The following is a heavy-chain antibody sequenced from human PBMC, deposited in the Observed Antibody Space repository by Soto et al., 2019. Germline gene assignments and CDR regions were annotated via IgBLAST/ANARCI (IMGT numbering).Heavy chain of an antibody. CDR1: GFTFDDYA. D-gene: IGHD1-7*01. CDR2: ISWNSGSI. J-gene: IGHJ6*02. V-gene: IGHV3-9*01. CDR3: AKDAGTTGYYYYGMDV. Sequence: PVGSLRLSCAASGFTFDDYAMHCCRQSPVKGLEWVSGISWNSGSIGYADSVKGRFTISRDNAMNSLYLQMNSLRAEDTALYYCAKDAGTTGYYYYGMDVWGQGTTVTVSS.